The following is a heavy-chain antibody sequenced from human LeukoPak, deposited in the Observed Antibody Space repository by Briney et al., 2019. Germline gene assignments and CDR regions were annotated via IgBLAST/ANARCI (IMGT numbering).Heavy chain of an antibody. Sequence: SETLSLTCTVSGGSISSSSYYWGWIRQPPGKGLEWIGEINHSGSTNYNPSLKSRVTISVDTSKNQFSLKLSSVTAADTAVYYCARRQVGWFGTNWFDPWGQGTLVTVSS. J-gene: IGHJ5*02. V-gene: IGHV4-39*07. CDR1: GGSISSSSYY. CDR3: ARRQVGWFGTNWFDP. CDR2: INHSGST. D-gene: IGHD3-10*01.